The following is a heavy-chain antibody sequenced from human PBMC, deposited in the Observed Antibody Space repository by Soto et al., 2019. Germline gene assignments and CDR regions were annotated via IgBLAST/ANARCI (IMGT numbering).Heavy chain of an antibody. V-gene: IGHV3-23*01. Sequence: EVQLLESGGGLVQPGGSLRLSCAASGFTFSSYAMSWVRQAPGKGLEWVSAIRGSGGSTYYADSVKGRFTISRDNSKNTLYLQMNSLRAEDTAVYYCAKDEIVVVPAAIPAEYFQHWGQGTLVTVSS. CDR2: IRGSGGST. CDR1: GFTFSSYA. D-gene: IGHD2-2*01. CDR3: AKDEIVVVPAAIPAEYFQH. J-gene: IGHJ1*01.